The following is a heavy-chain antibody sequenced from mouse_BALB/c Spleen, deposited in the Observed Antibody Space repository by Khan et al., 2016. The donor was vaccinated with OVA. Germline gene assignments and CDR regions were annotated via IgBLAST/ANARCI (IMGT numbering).Heavy chain of an antibody. Sequence: EVQLQESGPSLVKPSQTLSLTCSVTGDSITSGYWNWIRKFPGNKLEYMGYISYSGNSYYNPSLKSRISVTRDPSKTQYYLQLNSVTTEDTATYYCACELRGFAYWGQGTLVTVSA. J-gene: IGHJ3*01. V-gene: IGHV3-8*02. CDR3: ACELRGFAY. D-gene: IGHD1-1*01. CDR1: GDSITSGY. CDR2: ISYSGNS.